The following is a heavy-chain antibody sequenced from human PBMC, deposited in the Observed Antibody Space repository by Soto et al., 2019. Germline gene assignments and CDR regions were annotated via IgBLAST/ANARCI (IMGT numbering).Heavy chain of an antibody. V-gene: IGHV3-23*01. D-gene: IGHD3-9*01. J-gene: IGHJ4*02. CDR3: AKVFIGNAGYYDILTGYFFDY. CDR2: ISGSGGST. Sequence: GGSLRLSCAASGFTFSSYAMSWVRQAPGKGLEWVSAISGSGGSTYYADSVKGRFTISRDNSKNRLYLQMNSLRAEDTAVYYCAKVFIGNAGYYDILTGYFFDYWGQGTLVTVSS. CDR1: GFTFSSYA.